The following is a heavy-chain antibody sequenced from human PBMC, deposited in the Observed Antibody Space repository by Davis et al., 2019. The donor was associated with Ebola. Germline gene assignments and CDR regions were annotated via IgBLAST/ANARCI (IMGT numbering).Heavy chain of an antibody. D-gene: IGHD4-11*01. CDR1: GFTFSSYG. Sequence: GESLKIPCAASGFTFSSYGMHWVRQAPGKGLEWVAVIWYDGSNKYYADSVKGRFTISRDNSKNTLYLQMNSLRAEDTAVYYCARDSRYYGMDVWGQGTTVTVSS. J-gene: IGHJ6*02. V-gene: IGHV3-33*01. CDR2: IWYDGSNK. CDR3: ARDSRYYGMDV.